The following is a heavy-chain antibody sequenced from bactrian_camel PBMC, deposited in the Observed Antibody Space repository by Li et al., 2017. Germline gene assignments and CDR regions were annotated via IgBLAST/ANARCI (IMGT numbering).Heavy chain of an antibody. CDR1: VSHNVDYC. J-gene: IGHJ4*01. V-gene: IGHV3S55*01. Sequence: SGGGSAQAGGSLRLSCKLSVSHNVDYCMGWYRQATGKEREEVAVIDADGETTYADSVKGRYAISQDNSKRTLWLQMNDLKPEDTAMYYCAADRGSICSTAYLSGRSAYWGQGTQVTVS. CDR2: IDADGET. D-gene: IGHD1*01. CDR3: AADRGSICSTAYLSGRSAY.